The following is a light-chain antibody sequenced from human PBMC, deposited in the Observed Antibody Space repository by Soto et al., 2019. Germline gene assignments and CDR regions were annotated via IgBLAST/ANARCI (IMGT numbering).Light chain of an antibody. CDR2: DAS. CDR3: QQRGA. J-gene: IGKJ2*01. V-gene: IGKV3-11*01. CDR1: QSVDSS. Sequence: EVVLTQSPATLSLSPGERATLSCRASQSVDSSLAWYQQKLGQAPRLLIYDASNRDTGIPGRFSGSGSGTDFTHTISSLETGDFAVYYCQQRGAFGHGTKVEIK.